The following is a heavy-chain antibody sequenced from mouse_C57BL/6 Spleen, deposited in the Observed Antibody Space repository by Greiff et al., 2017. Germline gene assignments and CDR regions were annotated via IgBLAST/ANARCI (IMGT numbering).Heavy chain of an antibody. D-gene: IGHD1-1*02. CDR1: GYTFTSYW. V-gene: IGHV1-64*01. J-gene: IGHJ2*01. CDR2: IHPNSGST. Sequence: QVQLQQPGAELVKPGASVKLSCKASGYTFTSYWMHWVKQRPGQGLEWIGMIHPNSGSTNYNEKFKSKATLTVDKSSSTAYMQLSSLTSEDSAVYYCAGGVVYGSCYYFDYWGKGTTLTVSS. CDR3: AGGVVYGSCYYFDY.